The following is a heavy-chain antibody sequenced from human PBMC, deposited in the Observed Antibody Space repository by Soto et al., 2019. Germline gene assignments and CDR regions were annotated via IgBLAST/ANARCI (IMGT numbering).Heavy chain of an antibody. D-gene: IGHD4-17*01. CDR1: GGSITPYY. CDR3: ARQQYAVPTAFDV. V-gene: IGHV4-59*07. J-gene: IGHJ3*01. Sequence: QVQLKESGPGLVKPADTLSLKCTVSGGSITPYYWSWIRQTPGGGLEWIGYVSYNGNTNYNPSLKSRVCIAADTSKNEFPLKLTSLTAADAAIYFGARQQYAVPTAFDVWGQGTMVAVSS. CDR2: VSYNGNT.